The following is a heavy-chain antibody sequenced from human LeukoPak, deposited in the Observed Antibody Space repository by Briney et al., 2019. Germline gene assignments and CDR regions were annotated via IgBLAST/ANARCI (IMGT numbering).Heavy chain of an antibody. CDR3: AKDDQGILGAF. J-gene: IGHJ4*02. V-gene: IGHV3-23*01. D-gene: IGHD2-21*01. CDR1: GFTFSSYA. Sequence: GGSLRLSCAASGFTFSSYAMSWVRQAPGKGLEWVSAISGSGGSTYYADSVKGRFTVSRDNSKNTLYLQMNSLRAEDTAVYYCAKDDQGILGAFWGQGTLVTVSS. CDR2: ISGSGGST.